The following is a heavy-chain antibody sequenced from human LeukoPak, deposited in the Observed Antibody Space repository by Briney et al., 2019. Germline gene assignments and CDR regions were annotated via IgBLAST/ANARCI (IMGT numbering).Heavy chain of an antibody. CDR3: ARGITGMAFFDY. J-gene: IGHJ4*02. V-gene: IGHV3-48*02. CDR2: ITSSSSTI. D-gene: IGHD3-16*01. CDR1: GFTFTSHS. Sequence: GGSLRLSCAASGFTFTSHSMNWVRQAPGKGLEWISYITSSSSTIYYADSVKGRFTIYRDNAKNSLYLQMNSLRDEDTGVYYCARGITGMAFFDYWGQGTLVTVSS.